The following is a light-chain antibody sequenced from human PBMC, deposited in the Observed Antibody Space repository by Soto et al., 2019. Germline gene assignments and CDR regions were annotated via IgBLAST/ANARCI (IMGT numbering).Light chain of an antibody. CDR3: SSYTSSSTWV. CDR1: SSDVGGYKY. CDR2: EVS. Sequence: QSVLTQPASVSGSPGQSSTISCTGTSSDVGGYKYVSWYQQHPGKAPKLMIYEVSNRPSGVSNRFSGAKTGNTASLTISGLQAEDEADYYCSSYTSSSTWVFGGGTKLTVL. V-gene: IGLV2-14*01. J-gene: IGLJ3*02.